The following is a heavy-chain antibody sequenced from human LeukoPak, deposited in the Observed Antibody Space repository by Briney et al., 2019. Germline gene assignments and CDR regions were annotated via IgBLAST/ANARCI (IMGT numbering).Heavy chain of an antibody. V-gene: IGHV4-39*07. Sequence: PSETLSLTCSVSGDSMSRSSYYRGWIRQPPGKGLEWIGSIYYSGRTYYNPSLKSRVTISVDTSKNQFSLKLTSVTAADTAVYYCARGSYPGWCNGEFDYWGQGTLVPVSS. CDR2: IYYSGRT. D-gene: IGHD3-16*02. J-gene: IGHJ4*02. CDR1: GDSMSRSSYY. CDR3: ARGSYPGWCNGEFDY.